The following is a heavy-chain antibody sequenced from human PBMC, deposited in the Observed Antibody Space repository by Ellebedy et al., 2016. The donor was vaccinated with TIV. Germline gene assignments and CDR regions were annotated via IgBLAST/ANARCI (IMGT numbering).Heavy chain of an antibody. J-gene: IGHJ5*01. V-gene: IGHV3-7*03. Sequence: GESLKISCAASGFTFSNYGMHWVRQAPGKGLEWVANINQDGSRIYYVDSVKGRFTISRDNAKNTLYLQMNSLTGEDTAVYYCVREGSGSYADSWGQGSLVTVSS. CDR3: VREGSGSYADS. D-gene: IGHD1-26*01. CDR1: GFTFSNYG. CDR2: INQDGSRI.